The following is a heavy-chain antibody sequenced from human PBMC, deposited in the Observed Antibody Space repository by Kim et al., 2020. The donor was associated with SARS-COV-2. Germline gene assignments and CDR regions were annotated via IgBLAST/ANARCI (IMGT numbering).Heavy chain of an antibody. CDR2: IYYSGST. Sequence: SETLSLTCTVSGGSISSGGYYWSWIRQHPGKGLEWIGYIYYSGSTYYNPSLKSRVTISVDTSKNQFSLKLSSVTAADTAVYYCARGRTTHWRFDPWGQGTLVTVSS. D-gene: IGHD1-1*01. CDR3: ARGRTTHWRFDP. J-gene: IGHJ5*02. V-gene: IGHV4-31*03. CDR1: GGSISSGGYY.